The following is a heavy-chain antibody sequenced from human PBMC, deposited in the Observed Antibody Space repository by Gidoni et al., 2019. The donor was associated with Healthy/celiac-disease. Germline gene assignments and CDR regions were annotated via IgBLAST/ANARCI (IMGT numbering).Heavy chain of an antibody. J-gene: IGHJ6*02. V-gene: IGHV3-30-3*01. D-gene: IGHD4-17*01. CDR3: ARESTTDYYGMDV. CDR2: ISYDGSNK. CDR1: GFTFSSYA. Sequence: QVQLVESGGGVVQPGRYLRLSCAASGFTFSSYAMHWVRQAPGKGLEWVAVISYDGSNKYYADSVKGRFTISRDNSKNTLYLQMNSLRAEDTAVYYCARESTTDYYGMDVWGQGTTVTVSS.